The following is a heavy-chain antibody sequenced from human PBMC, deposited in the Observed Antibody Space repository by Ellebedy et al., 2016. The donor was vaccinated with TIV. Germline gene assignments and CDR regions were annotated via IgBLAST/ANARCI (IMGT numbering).Heavy chain of an antibody. D-gene: IGHD3-3*01. CDR2: INGYNGDT. V-gene: IGHV1-18*01. CDR3: ARDRRRIVRFLEWFGDRYYGMDV. CDR1: GDTFTNYG. Sequence: AASVKVSCKASGDTFTNYGISWVRQAPGQGLEWMGWINGYNGDTKFAQNVQGRVTMTTDTSTNTAYMELRSLTLDDTAVYYCARDRRRIVRFLEWFGDRYYGMDVWGQGTTVTVSS. J-gene: IGHJ6*02.